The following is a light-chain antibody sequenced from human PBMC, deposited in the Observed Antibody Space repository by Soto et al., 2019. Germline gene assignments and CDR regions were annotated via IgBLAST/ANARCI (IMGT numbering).Light chain of an antibody. CDR1: QSVNSY. V-gene: IGKV3-11*01. J-gene: IGKJ1*01. Sequence: EIVLTQSPATLSLSPGERATLSCRASQSVNSYLAWFQQRPGQAPRLLIYDASNRATGIPARFSGSGSGTDFPLTISSIEPEDVAVYYCQQRSNWPWTFGQGTKVEIK. CDR2: DAS. CDR3: QQRSNWPWT.